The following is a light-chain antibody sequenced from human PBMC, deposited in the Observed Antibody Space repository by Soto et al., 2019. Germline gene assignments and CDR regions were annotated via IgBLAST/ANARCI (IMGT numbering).Light chain of an antibody. Sequence: EIVLTQSPGTLSLSPGERATLFCRASQSVTNNYLAWYQQKPGQAPRLLIYGASSRATGIPDRVSGSGSGTDFTLTISRLEPEDFAVYHCQQYVSPPPTFGGGTKVEIK. V-gene: IGKV3-20*01. CDR3: QQYVSPPPT. CDR1: QSVTNNY. J-gene: IGKJ4*01. CDR2: GAS.